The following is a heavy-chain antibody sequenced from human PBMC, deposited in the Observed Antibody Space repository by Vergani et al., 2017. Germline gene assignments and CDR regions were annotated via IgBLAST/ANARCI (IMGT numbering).Heavy chain of an antibody. D-gene: IGHD2-21*02. CDR1: GYSFTSYW. Sequence: EVQLVQSGAEVKKPGESLKISCKGSGYSFTSYWIGWVRQMPGKGLEWMEIIYPGDSDTRYNPSFQGQVTISADKSISTAYLQWSSLKASDTAMYYCASSVVVTAATEHDAFDIWGQGTMVTVSS. J-gene: IGHJ3*02. V-gene: IGHV5-51*03. CDR3: ASSVVVTAATEHDAFDI. CDR2: IYPGDSDT.